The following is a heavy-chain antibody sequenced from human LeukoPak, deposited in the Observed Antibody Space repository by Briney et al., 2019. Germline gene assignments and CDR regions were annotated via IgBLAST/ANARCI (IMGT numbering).Heavy chain of an antibody. CDR3: AKVKEDRYYNSRGFYLDY. V-gene: IGHV3-30*18. J-gene: IGHJ4*02. D-gene: IGHD3-22*01. CDR1: GFTFSSYG. CDR2: ISYDGSDK. Sequence: GGSLRLSCAASGFTFSSYGMRWVRQAPGKGLEWVAAISYDGSDKYYTDSVKGRFTISRVNSENTLYLQMNSLRAEDTAIYYCAKVKEDRYYNSRGFYLDYWGQGTLVTVSS.